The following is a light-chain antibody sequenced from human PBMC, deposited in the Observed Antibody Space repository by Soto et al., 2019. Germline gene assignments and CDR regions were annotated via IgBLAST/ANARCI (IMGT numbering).Light chain of an antibody. CDR3: QQDYSYPLT. J-gene: IGKJ1*01. Sequence: AIQMTQSPSSLSASVGDRVTITCRASQAIRNDLGWYQQKPGKAPKLLIYAASSLQSGVPSRFSGSGFGTDFTLTISSLQPEDFATYYCQQDYSYPLTFGQGTKVEIK. V-gene: IGKV1-6*01. CDR1: QAIRND. CDR2: AAS.